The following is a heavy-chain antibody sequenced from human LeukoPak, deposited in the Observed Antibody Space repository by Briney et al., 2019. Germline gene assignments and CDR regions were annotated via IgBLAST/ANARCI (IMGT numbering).Heavy chain of an antibody. D-gene: IGHD2-15*01. J-gene: IGHJ4*02. Sequence: SETLCLTCTVSGGPISSYYWSWIRQPPGKGLEWIGYIYYSGTTKYNPSLNSRVTILVDTSKNQFSLKLSSVTAADTAVYYCARHGYCSGGTCWVNWGQGTLVTVSS. CDR3: ARHGYCSGGTCWVN. CDR1: GGPISSYY. V-gene: IGHV4-59*08. CDR2: IYYSGTT.